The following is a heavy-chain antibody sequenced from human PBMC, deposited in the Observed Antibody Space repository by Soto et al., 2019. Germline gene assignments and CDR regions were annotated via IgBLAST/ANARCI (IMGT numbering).Heavy chain of an antibody. V-gene: IGHV4-59*08. J-gene: IGHJ4*02. CDR1: GGSIGTYY. Sequence: SETLSLTCTVSGGSIGTYYWSWIRQPPGKGLEWIGYIYYRGNTGYNPPLKSRVTISLDTPKNQFSLKLSSVTAADTAVYYCAADRGNTSTWQLDYWGQGSLVTVSS. D-gene: IGHD1-26*01. CDR2: IYYRGNT. CDR3: AADRGNTSTWQLDY.